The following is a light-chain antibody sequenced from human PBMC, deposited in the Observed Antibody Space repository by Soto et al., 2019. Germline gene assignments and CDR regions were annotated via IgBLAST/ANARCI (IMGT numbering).Light chain of an antibody. V-gene: IGLV1-51*01. CDR2: DDN. CDR1: SSNIGGNS. Sequence: QSVLTQPPSVSAAPGQKVTISCSGSSSNIGGNSVSWYQQLPGTAPKLLIYDDNKRPSGIPDRFSGSKSGTSATLGITGFQTGDEADYYCGSWDSSVSAYVFGPGTKVTV. J-gene: IGLJ1*01. CDR3: GSWDSSVSAYV.